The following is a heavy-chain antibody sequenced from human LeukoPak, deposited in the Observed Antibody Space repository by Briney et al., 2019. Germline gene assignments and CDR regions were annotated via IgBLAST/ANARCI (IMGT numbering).Heavy chain of an antibody. V-gene: IGHV3-7*01. D-gene: IGHD2-2*01. CDR3: ARAVSNRHLDY. CDR1: GFTFSSYW. Sequence: GGSLRLSCAASGFTFSSYWMSWVRQAPGKGLEWVANIKQGGSEKYYVDSVKGRFTISRDNAKNPLYLQMNSLRAEDTAVYYCARAVSNRHLDYWGQGTLVTVSS. J-gene: IGHJ4*02. CDR2: IKQGGSEK.